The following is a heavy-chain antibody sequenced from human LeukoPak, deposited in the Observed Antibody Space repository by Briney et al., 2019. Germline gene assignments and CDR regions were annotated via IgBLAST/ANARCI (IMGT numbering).Heavy chain of an antibody. Sequence: GSLRLSCAASGFTFNTYAMHWVRQAPGKGLEYVSAISSNGDNTYYANSVKGRFTISRDNSKYTLYLQMGSLRPEDMAVYYCARAPREGYSGSYYDYWGQGTLVTVSS. CDR3: ARAPREGYSGSYYDY. J-gene: IGHJ4*02. D-gene: IGHD1-26*01. V-gene: IGHV3-64*01. CDR1: GFTFNTYA. CDR2: ISSNGDNT.